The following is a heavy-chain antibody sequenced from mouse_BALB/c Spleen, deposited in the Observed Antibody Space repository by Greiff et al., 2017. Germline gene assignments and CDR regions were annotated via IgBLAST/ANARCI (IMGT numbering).Heavy chain of an antibody. J-gene: IGHJ4*01. CDR3: ARGGIYDGNYGAMDY. Sequence: QVQLQQSGPELVRPGVSVKISCKGSGYTFTDYAMHWVKQSHAKSLEWIGVISTYYGNTNYNQKFKGKATMTVDKSSSTAYMELARLTSEDSAIYYCARGGIYDGNYGAMDYWGQGTSVTVSS. V-gene: IGHV1-67*01. D-gene: IGHD2-1*01. CDR2: ISTYYGNT. CDR1: GYTFTDYA.